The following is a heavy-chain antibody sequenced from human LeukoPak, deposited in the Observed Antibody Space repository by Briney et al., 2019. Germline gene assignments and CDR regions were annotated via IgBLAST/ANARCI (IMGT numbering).Heavy chain of an antibody. CDR3: AKDLNTRDDY. CDR1: GFTFSDYY. V-gene: IGHV3-11*04. CDR2: ISSGGTI. Sequence: GGSLRLSCAASGFTFSDYYMSWIRQAPGKGLEWLSYISSGGTIYYADSVEGRFTISRDNAKNSLYLQMNSLRVEDTAVYYCAKDLNTRDDYWGQGTLVTVSS. J-gene: IGHJ4*02.